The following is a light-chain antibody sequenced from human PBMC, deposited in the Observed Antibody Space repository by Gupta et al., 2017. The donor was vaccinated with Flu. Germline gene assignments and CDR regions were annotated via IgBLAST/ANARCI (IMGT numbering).Light chain of an antibody. CDR1: QSIGRS. CDR3: QQTYSSPPH. Sequence: DIQMTHTLYSLSASVGDRVSITCRASQSIGRSVNWYQYKPGIAPRLLISSASILRGGVPSRISGSGSGTEFTLIISRLQPEDFATYYCQQTYSSPPHFGQGTKLDIK. V-gene: IGKV1-39*01. CDR2: SAS. J-gene: IGKJ2*01.